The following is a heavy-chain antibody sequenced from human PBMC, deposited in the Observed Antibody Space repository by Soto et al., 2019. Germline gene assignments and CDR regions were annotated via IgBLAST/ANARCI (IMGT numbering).Heavy chain of an antibody. CDR1: GGSFSGYY. Sequence: SETLSLTCAVYGGSFSGYYWSWIRQPPGKGLEWIGEINHSGSTNYNPSLKSRVTISVDMSKNQFSLKLSSVTAADTAVYYCAREMIAAAGYYGMDVWGQGTTVTVS. D-gene: IGHD6-13*01. V-gene: IGHV4-34*01. CDR3: AREMIAAAGYYGMDV. CDR2: INHSGST. J-gene: IGHJ6*02.